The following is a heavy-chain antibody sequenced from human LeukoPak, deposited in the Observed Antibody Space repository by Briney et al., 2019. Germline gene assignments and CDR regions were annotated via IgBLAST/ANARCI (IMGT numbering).Heavy chain of an antibody. CDR1: GFPFIEYS. J-gene: IGHJ4*02. CDR2: IGIDSGNT. V-gene: IGHV3-48*01. D-gene: IGHD1-1*01. CDR3: ARDHNYAFDN. Sequence: GGSLRLSCTASGFPFIEYSMNWVRQAPGKGLEWISYIGIDSGNTKYADSVRGRFTISTEKAKNSLYLQMDSLRVEDTAVYYCARDHNYAFDNWGQGTLVSVAS.